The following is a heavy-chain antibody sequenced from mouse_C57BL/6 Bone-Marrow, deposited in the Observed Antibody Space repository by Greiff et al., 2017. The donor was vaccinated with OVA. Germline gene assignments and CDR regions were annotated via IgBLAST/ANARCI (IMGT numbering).Heavy chain of an antibody. CDR2: IYPGDGDT. V-gene: IGHV1-82*01. D-gene: IGHD1-1*01. Sequence: QVQLQQSGPELVKPGASVKISCKASGYAFSSSWMNWVKQRPGKGLEWIGRIYPGDGDTNYNGKFKGKATLTADKSSSTAYMQLSSLTSEDSAVYFCALIYLDYWGQGTTLTVSS. CDR3: ALIYLDY. J-gene: IGHJ2*01. CDR1: GYAFSSSW.